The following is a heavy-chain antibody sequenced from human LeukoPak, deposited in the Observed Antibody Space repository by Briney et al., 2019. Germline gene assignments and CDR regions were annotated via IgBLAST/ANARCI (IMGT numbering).Heavy chain of an antibody. Sequence: ASVKVSCKASGYTFTSYYMHWVRQAPGQGLEWMGWINPNSGGTNYAQKFQGWVTMTRDTSISTAYMELSRLRSDDTAVYYCARDSEVYCSSTSCSRNWFDPWGQGTLVTVSS. V-gene: IGHV1-2*04. D-gene: IGHD2-2*01. J-gene: IGHJ5*02. CDR2: INPNSGGT. CDR1: GYTFTSYY. CDR3: ARDSEVYCSSTSCSRNWFDP.